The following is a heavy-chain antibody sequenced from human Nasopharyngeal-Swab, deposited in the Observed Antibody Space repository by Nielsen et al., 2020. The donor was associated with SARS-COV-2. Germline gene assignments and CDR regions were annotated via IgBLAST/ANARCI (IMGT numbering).Heavy chain of an antibody. D-gene: IGHD6-19*01. J-gene: IGHJ4*02. V-gene: IGHV1-69*10. Sequence: SVKVSCKASGGTFSSYAISWVRQAPGQGLEWMGGIIPILGIANYAQKFQGRVTITADKSTSTAYMELSSLRSDDTAVYYCARDSSGWFDYWGQGTLVTVSS. CDR3: ARDSSGWFDY. CDR1: GGTFSSYA. CDR2: IIPILGIA.